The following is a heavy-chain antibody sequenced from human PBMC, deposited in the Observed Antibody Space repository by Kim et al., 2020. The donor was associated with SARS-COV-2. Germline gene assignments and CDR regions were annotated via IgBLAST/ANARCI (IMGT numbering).Heavy chain of an antibody. Sequence: ASVKVSCKASGYTFTSFEMTWVRQATGQGLEWMGWMNPDSGKAGYAQKFQGRVTMTGNTSISTAYLELSSLTSEDTAVYYCARSMVRGVRYGLDFWGQGTTVIVSS. V-gene: IGHV1-8*01. D-gene: IGHD3-10*01. CDR1: GYTFTSFE. CDR2: MNPDSGKA. CDR3: ARSMVRGVRYGLDF. J-gene: IGHJ6*02.